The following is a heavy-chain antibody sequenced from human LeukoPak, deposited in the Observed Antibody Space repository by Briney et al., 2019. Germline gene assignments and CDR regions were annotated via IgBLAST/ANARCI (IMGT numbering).Heavy chain of an antibody. D-gene: IGHD3-10*01. CDR3: AMVPLPNPYGMDV. CDR2: ISYDGSNK. CDR1: GSTFSSYG. J-gene: IGHJ6*04. Sequence: GRSLRLSCAASGSTFSSYGMHWVRQAPGKGLEWVAVISYDGSNKYYADSVKGRFTISRDNSKNTLYLQMNSLRAEDTAVYYCAMVPLPNPYGMDVWGKGTTVTVSS. V-gene: IGHV3-30*03.